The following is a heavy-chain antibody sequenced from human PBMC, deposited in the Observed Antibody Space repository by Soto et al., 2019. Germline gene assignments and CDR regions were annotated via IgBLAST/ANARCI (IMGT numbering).Heavy chain of an antibody. J-gene: IGHJ3*02. CDR1: GFICSSYD. D-gene: IGHD2-2*01. CDR3: TKALYCSSTSYYSGGDTFHI. CDR2: ILVSDST. V-gene: IGHV3-23*01. Sequence: GGSLRLSCAASGFICSSYDMSWVRQAPGKGLEWVSTILVSDSTHYEDSVRGRFSISRDNSKNTLSLQMNSLRAEDTAVYYCTKALYCSSTSYYSGGDTFHIWGQGTMVTVSS.